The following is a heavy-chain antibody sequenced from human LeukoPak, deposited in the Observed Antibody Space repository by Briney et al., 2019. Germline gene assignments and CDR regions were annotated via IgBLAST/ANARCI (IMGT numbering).Heavy chain of an antibody. D-gene: IGHD5-12*01. CDR2: FHRGRI. V-gene: IGHV4-38-2*02. CDR3: ARAPSSYESGSGYPNLGWLDP. CDR1: GYPIGLDYY. Sequence: PSETLSLTCKVSGYPIGLDYYWAWIRQAPGRGRQWTGGFHRGRIQYNSALKSRVTISIASSKNQFSLRMWPVTAADTAFYFCARAPSSYESGSGYPNLGWLDPWGQGALVTVSS. J-gene: IGHJ5*02.